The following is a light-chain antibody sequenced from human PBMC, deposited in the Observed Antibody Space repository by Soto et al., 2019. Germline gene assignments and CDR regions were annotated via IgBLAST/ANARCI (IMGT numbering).Light chain of an antibody. CDR1: QSVSSY. J-gene: IGKJ4*01. CDR3: QQRSNWPPLT. CDR2: DAS. Sequence: EIVLTQSPATLSLSPGERATLSCRASQSVSSYLAWYQQKPGQAPRLLIYDASNRATGIPARFSGSGSGTDFTLTINSLEPQDFAVYYCQQRSNWPPLTFGGGTNVEIK. V-gene: IGKV3-11*01.